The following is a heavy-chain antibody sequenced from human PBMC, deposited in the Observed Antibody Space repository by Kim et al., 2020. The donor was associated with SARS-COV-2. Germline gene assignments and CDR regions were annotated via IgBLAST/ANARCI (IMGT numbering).Heavy chain of an antibody. J-gene: IGHJ4*02. V-gene: IGHV3-23*03. D-gene: IGHD6-13*01. CDR2: AGSR. Sequence: AGSRYYADSVEGRFTIYRDNSKNMLYLQMNSLRAEDTAVYYCAKEGSNLVYWGQGTLVTVSS. CDR3: AKEGSNLVY.